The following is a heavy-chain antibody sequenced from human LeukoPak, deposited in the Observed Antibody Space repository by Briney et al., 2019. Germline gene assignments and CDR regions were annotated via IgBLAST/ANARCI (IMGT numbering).Heavy chain of an antibody. CDR3: ARDLHVAAVGLNWFDP. J-gene: IGHJ5*02. CDR1: GFTFSSYA. Sequence: GGSLRLSCAAAGFTFSSYAMHWVRQAPGKGLEWVAVISYGGSNKYYADSVKGRFTISRDNAKNSLYLQMNSLRAEDTAVYYCARDLHVAAVGLNWFDPWGQGTLVTVSS. D-gene: IGHD6-13*01. CDR2: ISYGGSNK. V-gene: IGHV3-30-3*01.